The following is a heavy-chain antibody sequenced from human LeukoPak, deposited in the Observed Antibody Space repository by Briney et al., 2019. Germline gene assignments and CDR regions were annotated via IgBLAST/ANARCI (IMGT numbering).Heavy chain of an antibody. Sequence: GESLQISCKGSGSSFTSYWIGWVRQMPGKGLEWMGIIYPGDSDTRYSPSFQGQVTISADKSISTAYLQWSSLKASDTAMYYCARGSGIVVRGVIKANWFDPWGQGTLVTVSS. CDR3: ARGSGIVVRGVIKANWFDP. CDR2: IYPGDSDT. D-gene: IGHD3-10*01. CDR1: GSSFTSYW. V-gene: IGHV5-51*01. J-gene: IGHJ5*02.